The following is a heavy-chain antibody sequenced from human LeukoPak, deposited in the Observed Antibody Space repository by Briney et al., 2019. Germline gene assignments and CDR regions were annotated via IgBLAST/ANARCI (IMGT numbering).Heavy chain of an antibody. CDR2: ISAYNGNT. J-gene: IGHJ4*02. D-gene: IGHD1-1*01. Sequence: ASVKVSCKASGYTFTSYGISWVRQAPGQGLEWMGWISAYNGNTNYAQKLQGRVTMTTNTSTSTAYIELRSLRSDDTAVYYCARGPRRVEPFDYWGQGTLVTVSS. CDR3: ARGPRRVEPFDY. V-gene: IGHV1-18*01. CDR1: GYTFTSYG.